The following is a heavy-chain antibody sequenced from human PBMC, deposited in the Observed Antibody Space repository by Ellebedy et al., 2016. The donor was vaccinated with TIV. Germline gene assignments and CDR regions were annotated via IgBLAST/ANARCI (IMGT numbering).Heavy chain of an antibody. CDR2: ISYDGSDK. D-gene: IGHD2-21*01. Sequence: GGSLRLSXAASGFTFSSYGMHWVRQAPGKGLEWVAVISYDGSDKYYADSVKGRFTISRDNSKNTLYLQMNSLRAEDTAVYYCAKDNRIVPSWGQGTMVTVSS. CDR3: AKDNRIVPS. V-gene: IGHV3-30*18. CDR1: GFTFSSYG. J-gene: IGHJ3*01.